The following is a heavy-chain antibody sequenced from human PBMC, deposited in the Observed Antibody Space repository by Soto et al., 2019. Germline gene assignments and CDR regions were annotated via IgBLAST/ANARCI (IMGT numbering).Heavy chain of an antibody. CDR3: ARPLAGLLGYYYMDV. CDR2: INAGNGNT. D-gene: IGHD3-10*01. Sequence: ASVKVSCKASGYTFTSYAMHWVRQAPGQRLEWMGWINAGNGNTKYSQKFQGRVTITRDTSASTAYMELSSLRSEDTAVYYCARPLAGLLGYYYMDVWGKGTTVPVSS. J-gene: IGHJ6*03. V-gene: IGHV1-3*01. CDR1: GYTFTSYA.